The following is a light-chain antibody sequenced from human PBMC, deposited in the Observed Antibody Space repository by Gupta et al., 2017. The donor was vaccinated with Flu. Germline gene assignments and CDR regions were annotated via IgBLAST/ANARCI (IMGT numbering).Light chain of an antibody. CDR3: AAWDDGLSGRL. CDR1: SSNIGNNY. CDR2: RNS. V-gene: IGLV1-47*01. J-gene: IGLJ3*02. Sequence: QSVLTQPPSASGPPGQTVTISCSGSSSNIGNNYVSWYQQFSGTAPTRLIFRNSRRPSDVSDRFSASRSGTSASLAISGLRSEDEADYYCAAWDDGLSGRLFGGGTKLTVL.